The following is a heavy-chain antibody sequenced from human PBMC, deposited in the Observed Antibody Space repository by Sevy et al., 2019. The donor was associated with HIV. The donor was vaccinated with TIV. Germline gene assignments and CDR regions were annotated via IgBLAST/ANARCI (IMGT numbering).Heavy chain of an antibody. CDR1: GFTFNSYS. J-gene: IGHJ4*02. V-gene: IGHV3-21*01. CDR2: ISGLSNYI. D-gene: IGHD1-7*01. CDR3: ARGENWNYAEY. Sequence: GGSLRLSCAASGFTFNSYSINWVRQAPGTGLEWVSYISGLSNYIYYADSLKGRFTISRDNAKDSVYLQMNSLRVEDTAVYYCARGENWNYAEYWGQRILVTVSS.